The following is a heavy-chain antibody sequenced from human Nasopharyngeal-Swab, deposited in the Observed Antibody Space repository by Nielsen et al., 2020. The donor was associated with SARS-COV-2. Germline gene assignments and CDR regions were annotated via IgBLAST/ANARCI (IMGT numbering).Heavy chain of an antibody. J-gene: IGHJ4*02. V-gene: IGHV3-48*04. Sequence: ESLKISCATSGFTFSPYTMTWVRQAPGKGLQWISYITSGNSVQYADSVRGRFTISRDNAKNPLYLQMNSLTAEDTAVYYCARERGGGYGDYWGQGTLVTVSS. CDR2: ITSGNSV. CDR3: ARERGGGYGDY. CDR1: GFTFSPYT. D-gene: IGHD5-12*01.